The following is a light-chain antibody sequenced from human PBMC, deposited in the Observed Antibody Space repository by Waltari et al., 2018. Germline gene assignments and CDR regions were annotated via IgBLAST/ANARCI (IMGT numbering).Light chain of an antibody. CDR3: VQSIQLPST. Sequence: EIVLTQTPLSLSVTPGQPASISCKSSLSLLHSDGETLLYWYLQKPGQPPHLLIYEVSNRISEVPERFSGSGSGTDFTLKISRVEAEDVGTYYCVQSIQLPSTFGPGTKLDI. CDR1: LSLLHSDGETL. J-gene: IGKJ3*01. V-gene: IGKV2D-29*01. CDR2: EVS.